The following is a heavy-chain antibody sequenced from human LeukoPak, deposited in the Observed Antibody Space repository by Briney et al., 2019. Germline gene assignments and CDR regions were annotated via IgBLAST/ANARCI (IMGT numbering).Heavy chain of an antibody. CDR1: GFTFSSYS. Sequence: GGSLRLSCAASGFTFSSYSMNWVRQAPGKGLEWVSSISSSSSNTYYADSVKGRFTISRDNAKNSLYLQMNSLRVEDTAVYYCAREDHSNYNYWGQGTLVTVSS. CDR3: AREDHSNYNY. V-gene: IGHV3-21*06. CDR2: ISSSSSNT. J-gene: IGHJ4*02. D-gene: IGHD4-11*01.